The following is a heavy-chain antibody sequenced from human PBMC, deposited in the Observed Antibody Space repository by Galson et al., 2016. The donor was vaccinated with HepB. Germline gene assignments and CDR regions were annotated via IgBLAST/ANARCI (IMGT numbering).Heavy chain of an antibody. CDR1: GFSLTTSGVG. D-gene: IGHD7-27*01. CDR2: TYWDDDT. V-gene: IGHV2-5*02. J-gene: IGHJ3*02. Sequence: PALVKPTQTLTLTCTFSGFSLTTSGVGVGWIRQPPGKALEWLALTYWDDDTRYSPSLESRLTINKDTSKNQVVLILTNMDPVDTATYYCAHSDWGSNAFDIWGQGTMVTVSS. CDR3: AHSDWGSNAFDI.